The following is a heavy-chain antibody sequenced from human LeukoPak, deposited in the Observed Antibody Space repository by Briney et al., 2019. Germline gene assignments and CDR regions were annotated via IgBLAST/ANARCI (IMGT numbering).Heavy chain of an antibody. Sequence: ASVKLSCKASGSPFTSYGISWVRQAPRQRLEWMGWISAYNGNTNYAQKLQGRVTITTDTYTSTAYMKLRSLTSDDTVVYYSARDLTRNPEGYWGQGTLVTVSS. D-gene: IGHD1-14*01. CDR3: ARDLTRNPEGY. CDR2: ISAYNGNT. J-gene: IGHJ4*02. V-gene: IGHV1-18*01. CDR1: GSPFTSYG.